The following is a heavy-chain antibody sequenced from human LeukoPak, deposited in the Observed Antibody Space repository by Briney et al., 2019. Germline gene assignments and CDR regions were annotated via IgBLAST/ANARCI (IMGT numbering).Heavy chain of an antibody. J-gene: IGHJ4*02. CDR3: ATDDYGELFDY. D-gene: IGHD4-17*01. V-gene: IGHV3-74*01. CDR2: INSDGSST. Sequence: GGSLRLSCAASGFTFSSYWMHWVRQAPGKWLVWVSRINSDGSSTSYADSVKGRFTISRDNAKNTLYLQMNSLRAEDTAVYYCATDDYGELFDYWGQGTLVTVSS. CDR1: GFTFSSYW.